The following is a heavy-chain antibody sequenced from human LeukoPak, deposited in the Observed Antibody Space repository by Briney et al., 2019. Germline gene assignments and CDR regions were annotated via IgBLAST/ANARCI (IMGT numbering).Heavy chain of an antibody. D-gene: IGHD1-7*01. CDR1: GFTFSSYA. J-gene: IGHJ4*02. V-gene: IGHV3-30*04. CDR3: ARAHNWKYGSFDF. CDR2: ITYDGSNK. Sequence: GRPLRLSCAASGFTFSSYAMHWVRQAPGKGLEWVAFITYDGSNKYYADSVKGRFTISRDNSKNTLYLQMNSLRAEDTAVYYCARAHNWKYGSFDFWGQGTLVTVSS.